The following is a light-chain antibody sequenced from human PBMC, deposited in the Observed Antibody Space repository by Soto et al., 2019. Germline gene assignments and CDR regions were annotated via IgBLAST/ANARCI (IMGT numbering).Light chain of an antibody. V-gene: IGLV1-44*01. CDR1: SSNIGSNT. CDR2: SIN. CDR3: AAWDDSLKGYV. J-gene: IGLJ1*01. Sequence: QSVLTQPPSASGTPGQRVTISCSGSSSNIGSNTVNWYQQLPGTAPKLLIYSINQRPSGVPDRFSGSKSGTSASLAISGLQSEDEADYFCAAWDDSLKGYVFGTGTKLTVL.